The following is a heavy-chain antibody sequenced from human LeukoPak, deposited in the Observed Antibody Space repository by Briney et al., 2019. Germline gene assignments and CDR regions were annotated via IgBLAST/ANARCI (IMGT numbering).Heavy chain of an antibody. CDR2: ITAYNGNT. Sequence: GASVKVSCKASGYTFTTYDISWVRQAPGQGLEWMGWITAYNGNTNYAQRLQGRVTMTTDTSTSTAYMELRSLRSDDTAVYYCARVAVAPYYYNYIDVWGKGTTVTVSS. D-gene: IGHD2-15*01. J-gene: IGHJ6*03. V-gene: IGHV1-18*01. CDR3: ARVAVAPYYYNYIDV. CDR1: GYTFTTYD.